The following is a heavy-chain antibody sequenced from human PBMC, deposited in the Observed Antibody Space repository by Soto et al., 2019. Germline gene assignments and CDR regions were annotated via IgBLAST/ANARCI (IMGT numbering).Heavy chain of an antibody. CDR2: ISSDGSQK. Sequence: QVQLVESGGGVVQPGKSLRLSCAASGIAFSGCGMFWVRQTPSKGLEWVAAISSDGSQKYYADSVKGRFTISRDNSKNTMYVQMTGLTTEDTAVYYCAKNIVRGHWYFDLWGRGTLVTVSS. D-gene: IGHD3-10*01. V-gene: IGHV3-30*18. J-gene: IGHJ2*01. CDR1: GIAFSGCG. CDR3: AKNIVRGHWYFDL.